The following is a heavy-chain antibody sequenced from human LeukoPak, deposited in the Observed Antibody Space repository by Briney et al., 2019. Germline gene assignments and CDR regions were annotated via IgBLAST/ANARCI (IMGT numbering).Heavy chain of an antibody. V-gene: IGHV4-59*01. Sequence: PSETLSLTCTVSGGSISSYYWSWIRQPPGKGLEWIGYIYYSGSTNYNPSLKSRVTISVDTSKNQFSLKLSSVTAADTAVYYCARVQVVPAAISPSGYYYYGMDVWGEGTTVTVSS. D-gene: IGHD2-2*01. CDR2: IYYSGST. CDR1: GGSISSYY. J-gene: IGHJ6*04. CDR3: ARVQVVPAAISPSGYYYYGMDV.